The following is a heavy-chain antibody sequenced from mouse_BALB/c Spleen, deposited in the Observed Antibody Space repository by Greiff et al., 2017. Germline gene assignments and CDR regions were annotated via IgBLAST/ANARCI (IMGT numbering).Heavy chain of an antibody. CDR1: GYAFSSSW. J-gene: IGHJ2*01. CDR2: IYPGDGDT. Sequence: VQLQQSGPELVKPGASVKISCKASGYAFSSSWMNWVKQRPGQGLEWIGRIYPGDGDTNYNGKFKGKATLTADKSSSTAYMQLSSLTSVDSAVYFCAREVRLDYWGQGTTLTVSA. CDR3: AREVRLDY. D-gene: IGHD2-14*01. V-gene: IGHV1-82*01.